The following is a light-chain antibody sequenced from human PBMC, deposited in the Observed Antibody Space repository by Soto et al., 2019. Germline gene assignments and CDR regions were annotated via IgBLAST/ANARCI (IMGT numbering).Light chain of an antibody. Sequence: QSVLTQPPSASGTPGQRVTISCSGSSSNIGSNSVNWYQQLPGTAPRLLIYDYDQRPSGVPDRFSGSKSGTSASLAISGLQSEDEADYYCATWDDSLGGLFGGGTKLTVL. CDR2: DYD. J-gene: IGLJ2*01. CDR3: ATWDDSLGGL. CDR1: SSNIGSNS. V-gene: IGLV1-44*01.